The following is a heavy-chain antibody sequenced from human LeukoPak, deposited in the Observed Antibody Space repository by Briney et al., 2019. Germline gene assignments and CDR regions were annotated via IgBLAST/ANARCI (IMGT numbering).Heavy chain of an antibody. CDR1: GYTFTNYG. CDR3: ARDADIVVVPAAPFDY. D-gene: IGHD2-2*01. CDR2: ISAYNGNT. J-gene: IGHJ4*02. Sequence: GASVTVSFRASGYTFTNYGISWVGQAPGQGGEGMGWISAYNGNTNYAQKLQGRVTMTTDTSTSTAYMQLRSLRSDDTAVYYCARDADIVVVPAAPFDYWGQGTLVTVSS. V-gene: IGHV1-18*01.